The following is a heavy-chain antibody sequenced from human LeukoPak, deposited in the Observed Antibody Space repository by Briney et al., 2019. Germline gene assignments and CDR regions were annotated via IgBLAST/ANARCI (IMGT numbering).Heavy chain of an antibody. J-gene: IGHJ4*02. Sequence: PGGSLRLSCAAPGFTFSSYSMNWVRQAPGKGLEWVSSISSSSSYIYYADSVKGRFTISRDNAKNSLYLQMNSLRAENTAVYYCAINRRLYSSSWYPFDYWGQGTLVTVSS. CDR2: ISSSSSYI. CDR1: GFTFSSYS. V-gene: IGHV3-21*01. D-gene: IGHD6-13*01. CDR3: AINRRLYSSSWYPFDY.